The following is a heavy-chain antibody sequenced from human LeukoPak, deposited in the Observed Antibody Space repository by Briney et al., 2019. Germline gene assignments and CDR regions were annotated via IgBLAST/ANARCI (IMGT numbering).Heavy chain of an antibody. V-gene: IGHV4-34*12. J-gene: IGHJ4*02. D-gene: IGHD6-6*01. CDR3: AREHRSSKYFDS. Sequence: SETLSLTCAVYGGSFSGYFWGWIRQPPGQGLEWIGSGFYSGNTYFNPSLRSRVTISVDTSKNQFSLKMNSVTAADTAVYYCAREHRSSKYFDSWGQGALIIVSS. CDR2: GFYSGNT. CDR1: GGSFSGYF.